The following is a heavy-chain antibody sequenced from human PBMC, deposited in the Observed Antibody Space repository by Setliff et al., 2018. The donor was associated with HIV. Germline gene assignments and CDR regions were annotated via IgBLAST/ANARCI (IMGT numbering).Heavy chain of an antibody. D-gene: IGHD5-18*01. Sequence: PSETLSLTCSVSGASISSGGYFWTWIRQPPGKGLEWVGFIYHSGTTYYNPSLKDRVTMSVDTFANQFSLKLTSVTAADTAVYYCARDQKGYSHGYFDSWGQGTLVTVSS. CDR2: IYHSGTT. CDR3: ARDQKGYSHGYFDS. CDR1: GASISSGGYF. J-gene: IGHJ4*02. V-gene: IGHV4-30-4*08.